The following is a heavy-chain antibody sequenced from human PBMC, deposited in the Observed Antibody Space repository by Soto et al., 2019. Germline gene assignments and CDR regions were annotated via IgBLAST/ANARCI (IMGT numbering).Heavy chain of an antibody. CDR1: GYTFTSYY. V-gene: IGHV1-46*01. J-gene: IGHJ2*01. Sequence: ASVKVSCKASGYTFTSYYMHWVRQAPGKGLEWMGIINPSGGSTSYAQKFQGRVTMTWDTSTSTVYMELSILRAEDTAVYYCARYRNPGGCYWYFDLWGRGTLVTVSS. CDR2: INPSGGST. CDR3: ARYRNPGGCYWYFDL. D-gene: IGHD3-16*02.